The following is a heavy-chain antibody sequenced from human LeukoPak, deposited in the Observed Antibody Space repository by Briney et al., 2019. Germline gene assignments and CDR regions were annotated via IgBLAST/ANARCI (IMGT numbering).Heavy chain of an antibody. Sequence: ASVKVSCKASGYTFSSNDINWVRQATGQGLEWMGWMNPNSGNTGYAQKFLGRVTMTRNTSISTAYMELNSLRSEDTAVYYCARMDPYYYDSSGYYFDYWGQGTLVTVSS. J-gene: IGHJ4*02. CDR3: ARMDPYYYDSSGYYFDY. D-gene: IGHD3-22*01. CDR2: MNPNSGNT. CDR1: GYTFSSND. V-gene: IGHV1-8*01.